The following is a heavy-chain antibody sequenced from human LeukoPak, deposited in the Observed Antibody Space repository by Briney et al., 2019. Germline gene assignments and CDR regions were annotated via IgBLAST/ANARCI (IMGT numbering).Heavy chain of an antibody. CDR1: GFTFSSYA. CDR3: AKAGRGWYYFDY. D-gene: IGHD6-19*01. V-gene: IGHV3-23*01. Sequence: PGGSLRLSCAAPGFTFSSYAMSWVRQAPAKGLEWVSAISGSGGSTYYADSVKGRFTISRDNSKNTLYLQMNSLRAEDTAVYYCAKAGRGWYYFDYWGQGTLVTVSS. CDR2: ISGSGGST. J-gene: IGHJ4*02.